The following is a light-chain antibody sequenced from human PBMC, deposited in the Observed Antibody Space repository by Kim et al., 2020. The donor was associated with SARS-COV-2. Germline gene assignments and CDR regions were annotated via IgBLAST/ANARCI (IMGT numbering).Light chain of an antibody. J-gene: IGLJ1*01. CDR2: AYS. V-gene: IGLV1-40*01. Sequence: RVTISCTGSTSTIGAVYDVHWYQQLPGTAPKLLIYAYSNRPSGVPDRFSGSKSGTSASLAITGLQAEDEADYYCQSYDNSLSAYVFGTGTKVTVL. CDR1: TSTIGAVYD. CDR3: QSYDNSLSAYV.